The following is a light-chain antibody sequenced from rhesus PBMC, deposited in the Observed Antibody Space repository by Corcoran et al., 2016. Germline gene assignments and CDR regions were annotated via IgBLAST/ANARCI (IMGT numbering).Light chain of an antibody. Sequence: DIQMTQSPSSLSASVGDKVTITCHASQDISSWLAWYQQKPGKAPKPLIYYASTLQSGVPSRFTGSGSGTDYTLTISSLQPEDFATSYCQQYDDLPLTFGGGTKVEIK. CDR2: YAS. V-gene: IGKV1-19*01. CDR3: QQYDDLPLT. J-gene: IGKJ4*01. CDR1: QDISSW.